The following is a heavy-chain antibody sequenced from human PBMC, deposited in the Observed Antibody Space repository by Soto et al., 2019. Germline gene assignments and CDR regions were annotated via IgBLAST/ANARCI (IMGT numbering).Heavy chain of an antibody. CDR2: ISSRSTTI. D-gene: IGHD3-22*01. CDR3: ARTPYYYDSSNYYGY. V-gene: IGHV3-48*02. Sequence: EVQLVESGGGLVQPGGSLRLYCAASGFTFISYGMNWVRQAPGKGLGWVSYISSRSTTIYYADSVKGRFTIFRDNAKNSLYLQLNSLRDEDTAVYYCARTPYYYDSSNYYGYWGQGTLVNVSS. J-gene: IGHJ4*02. CDR1: GFTFISYG.